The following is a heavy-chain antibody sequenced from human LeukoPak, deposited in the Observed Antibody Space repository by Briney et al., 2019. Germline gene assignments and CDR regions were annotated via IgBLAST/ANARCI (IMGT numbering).Heavy chain of an antibody. CDR1: GYTLTGYY. CDR3: ARAKYSGSFSL. V-gene: IGHV1-2*02. J-gene: IGHJ3*01. D-gene: IGHD1-26*01. Sequence: ASVKVSCKASGYTLTGYYMHWVRQAPGQGLEWMGWINPNSGGTNYAQKFQGRVTMTRDASISTAYMELSRLRSDDTAVYYCARAKYSGSFSLWGQGTMVTVSS. CDR2: INPNSGGT.